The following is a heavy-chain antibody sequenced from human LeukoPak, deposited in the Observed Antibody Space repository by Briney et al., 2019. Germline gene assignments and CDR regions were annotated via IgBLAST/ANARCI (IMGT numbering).Heavy chain of an antibody. Sequence: GGSLRLSCAASGFSVINNAMSWVRQAPGRGPEWVSVISHDTIAYADSVRGRFTISRDRSENTLYLQMNNLAVEDTAVYYCARQHPHDRGVYFWDYWGQGTLVTVSS. CDR2: ISHDTI. CDR3: ARQHPHDRGVYFWDY. D-gene: IGHD3-3*01. V-gene: IGHV3-66*04. J-gene: IGHJ4*02. CDR1: GFSVINNA.